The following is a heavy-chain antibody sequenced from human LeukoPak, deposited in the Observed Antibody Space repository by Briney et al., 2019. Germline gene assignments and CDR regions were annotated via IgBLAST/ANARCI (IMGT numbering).Heavy chain of an antibody. CDR2: IVVGSGTT. CDR1: GITFSSFA. D-gene: IGHD2-21*01. CDR3: AADVIPGPKGFDP. V-gene: IGHV1-58*01. J-gene: IGHJ5*02. Sequence: SVKVSCKTSGITFSSFAVQWVRQARGQRLEWIGWIVVGSGTTKYAQKFQERVTITRDMSTSTAFMELRSLRFDDTAVYYCAADVIPGPKGFDPWRQGTLVTVSS.